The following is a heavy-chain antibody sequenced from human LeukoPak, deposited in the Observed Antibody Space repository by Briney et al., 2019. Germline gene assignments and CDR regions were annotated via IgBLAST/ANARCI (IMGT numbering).Heavy chain of an antibody. CDR1: GFPFSSHG. CDR3: AKDSAFYYIDV. Sequence: GGSLRLSCAGSGFPFSSHGMNWVRQAPGKGLEWVSGISPGGPTYYADSVKGRFTISRDNSKNTLYLQMNSLKGDDTAVYYCAKDSAFYYIDVWGKGTTVIISS. CDR2: ISPGGPT. J-gene: IGHJ6*03. D-gene: IGHD3-10*01. V-gene: IGHV3-23*01.